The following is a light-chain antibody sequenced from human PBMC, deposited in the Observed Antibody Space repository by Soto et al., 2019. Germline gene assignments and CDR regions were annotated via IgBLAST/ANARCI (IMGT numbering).Light chain of an antibody. CDR1: QSISSY. Sequence: DIQMTQSPSSLSASVGDRDTITCRASQSISSYLNWYQQKPGKAPKFLIYDASSLQSGVPSRFSGSGSGTDFTLTISSLQPEDFATYYCQQSYSTPLTFGPGTKVDIK. J-gene: IGKJ3*01. CDR2: DAS. V-gene: IGKV1-39*01. CDR3: QQSYSTPLT.